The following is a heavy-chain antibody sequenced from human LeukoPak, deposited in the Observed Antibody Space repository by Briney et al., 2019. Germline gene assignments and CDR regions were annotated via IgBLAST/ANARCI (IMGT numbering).Heavy chain of an antibody. V-gene: IGHV3-66*01. D-gene: IGHD3-22*01. Sequence: AGGSLRLSCAASGFTVSTNYMSWVRQAPGKGLEWVSLTYSGGITQYADSVKGRFTISRDNSKNTLYLQMTSLRAEDTAVYHCARDGYYDSSGYRKHDGFDIWGQGTLVTVSS. J-gene: IGHJ3*02. CDR1: GFTVSTNY. CDR3: ARDGYYDSSGYRKHDGFDI. CDR2: TYSGGIT.